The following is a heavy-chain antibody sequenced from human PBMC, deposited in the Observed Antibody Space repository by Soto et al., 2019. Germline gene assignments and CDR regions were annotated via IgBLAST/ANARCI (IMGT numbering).Heavy chain of an antibody. J-gene: IGHJ4*02. V-gene: IGHV3-23*01. CDR2: ISGSGGST. CDR1: GFTFSSYA. CDR3: AKDRKGDSSGWYDGY. Sequence: GGSLRLSCAASGFTFSSYAMSWVRQAPGKGLEWVSAISGSGGSTYYADSVKGRFTISRDNSKNTLYLQMNSLRAEDTAVYYCAKDRKGDSSGWYDGYWGQGTLVTVSS. D-gene: IGHD6-19*01.